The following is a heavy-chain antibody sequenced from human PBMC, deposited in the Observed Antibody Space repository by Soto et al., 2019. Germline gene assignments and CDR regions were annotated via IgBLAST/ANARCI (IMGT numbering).Heavy chain of an antibody. CDR1: GFIFSNYA. J-gene: IGHJ6*03. CDR2: RGSGGST. Sequence: EVQLLESGGGVVQPGGSLTLSCEASGFIFSNYAMTWVRQAPGKGLEWVSSRGSGGSTYQADSVKGRFIISRDNSKNMLYLQMDSLRAEDKAVYYCAKFRGPTYDFYYMAAFGKGTTVIVS. V-gene: IGHV3-23*01. D-gene: IGHD3-10*01. CDR3: AKFRGPTYDFYYMAA.